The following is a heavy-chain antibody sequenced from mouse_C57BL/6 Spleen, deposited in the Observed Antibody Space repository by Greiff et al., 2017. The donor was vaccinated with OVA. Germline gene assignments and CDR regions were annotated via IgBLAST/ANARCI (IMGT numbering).Heavy chain of an antibody. D-gene: IGHD1-1*01. J-gene: IGHJ2*01. CDR3: ARGGYYYGSSYGYFDY. Sequence: QVQLQQSGPELVKPGASVKISCKASGYAFSSSWMNWVKQRPGKGLEWIGRIYPGDGDTNYNGKFKGKATLTADKSSSTAYMQLSSLTSEDSAVYFCARGGYYYGSSYGYFDYWGQGTTLTVSS. CDR2: IYPGDGDT. V-gene: IGHV1-82*01. CDR1: GYAFSSSW.